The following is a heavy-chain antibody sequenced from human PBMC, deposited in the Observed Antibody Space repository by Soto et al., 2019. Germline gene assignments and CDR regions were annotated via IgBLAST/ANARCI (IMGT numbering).Heavy chain of an antibody. V-gene: IGHV4-31*03. CDR2: IYYSGTT. CDR1: GGSFSSDSFI. CDR3: ARDHKWDGMDV. Sequence: SETLSLTCSVSGGSFSSDSFIWSWVRQLPGKGLEWIGYIYYSGTTYYNPSLKSRVIMSVDTSKNQFSLKLSSVTAADTAVYYCARDHKWDGMDVWGQGTTVTAP. J-gene: IGHJ6*02. D-gene: IGHD1-26*01.